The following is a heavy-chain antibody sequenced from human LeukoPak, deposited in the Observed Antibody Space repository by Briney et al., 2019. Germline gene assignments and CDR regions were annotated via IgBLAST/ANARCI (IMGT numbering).Heavy chain of an antibody. CDR3: ARGSWGYGDYYFDY. J-gene: IGHJ4*02. V-gene: IGHV1-8*01. D-gene: IGHD4-17*01. CDR2: MNPNSGNT. Sequence: ASVKVSCKSSGYTFTSYDINWVRQATGQGLEWMGWMNPNSGNTGYAQKFQGRVTMTRNTSISTAYMELSSLRSEDPAVYYCARGSWGYGDYYFDYWGQGTLVTVSS. CDR1: GYTFTSYD.